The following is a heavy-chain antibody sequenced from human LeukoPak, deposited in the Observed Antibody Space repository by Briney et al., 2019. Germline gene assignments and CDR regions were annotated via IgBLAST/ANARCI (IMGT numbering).Heavy chain of an antibody. Sequence: PSETLSLTCTVSGDSMSDSYWSWIRQPAGKGLEWIGRIYASGSTNYNPSLKSRVTLSVDTSSNQSSLTLSSVTAADTAVYPCARDIRSHNGPGGYYYYYMDVWGKGTPVTVSS. CDR1: GDSMSDSY. J-gene: IGHJ6*03. V-gene: IGHV4-4*07. D-gene: IGHD2-8*01. CDR2: IYASGST. CDR3: ARDIRSHNGPGGYYYYYMDV.